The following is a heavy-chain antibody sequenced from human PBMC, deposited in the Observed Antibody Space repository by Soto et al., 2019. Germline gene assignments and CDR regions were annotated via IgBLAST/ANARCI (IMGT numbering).Heavy chain of an antibody. CDR3: ARDPWYYGSGSEDWFDP. J-gene: IGHJ5*02. D-gene: IGHD3-10*01. CDR1: GFTFSSYS. CDR2: ISSSSSYI. V-gene: IGHV3-21*01. Sequence: EVQLVESGGGLVKPGGSLRLSCAASGFTFSSYSMNWVRQAPGKGLEWVSSISSSSSYIYYAASVKGRFTISRDNAKNSLYLQMNSLRAEDTAVYYCARDPWYYGSGSEDWFDPWGQGTLVTVSS.